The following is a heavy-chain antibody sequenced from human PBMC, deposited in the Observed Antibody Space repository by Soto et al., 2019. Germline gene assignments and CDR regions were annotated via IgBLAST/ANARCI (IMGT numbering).Heavy chain of an antibody. CDR2: ISYDGSNK. CDR3: ARDGEFRYSYGTYYFDY. D-gene: IGHD5-18*01. J-gene: IGHJ4*01. Sequence: QVQLVESGGGVVQPGRSLRLSCAASGFTFSSYAMHWVRQAPGKGLEWVAVISYDGSNKYYADSVKGRFTISRDNSKNTLYLQMNSLRAEDTALYYCARDGEFRYSYGTYYFDYWGHGTLVTVSS. CDR1: GFTFSSYA. V-gene: IGHV3-30-3*01.